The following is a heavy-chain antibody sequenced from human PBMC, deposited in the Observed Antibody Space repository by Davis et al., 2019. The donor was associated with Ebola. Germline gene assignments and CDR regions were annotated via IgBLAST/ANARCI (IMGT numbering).Heavy chain of an antibody. J-gene: IGHJ4*02. D-gene: IGHD2-15*01. CDR2: IKQDGSEK. Sequence: GESLKISCAASGFTFSSYWMSWVRQAPGKGLEWVANIKQDGSEKYYVDSVKGRFTISRDNAKNSLYLQMNSLRAEDTAVYCCARDWSLLHGYWGQGTLVTVSS. V-gene: IGHV3-7*01. CDR1: GFTFSSYW. CDR3: ARDWSLLHGY.